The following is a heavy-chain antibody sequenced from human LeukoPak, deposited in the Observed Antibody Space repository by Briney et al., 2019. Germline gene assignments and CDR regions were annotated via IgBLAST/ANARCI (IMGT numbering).Heavy chain of an antibody. J-gene: IGHJ6*03. D-gene: IGHD5-24*01. CDR1: GYSISSGYY. Sequence: SETLSLTCTVSGYSISSGYYWGWIRQPPGKGLEWIGCIYHSGSTYYNPSLKSRVTISVDTSKNQFSLKLSSVTAADTAVYYCARGHGDGYNYYYYYMDVWGKGTTVTVSS. CDR3: ARGHGDGYNYYYYYMDV. CDR2: IYHSGST. V-gene: IGHV4-38-2*02.